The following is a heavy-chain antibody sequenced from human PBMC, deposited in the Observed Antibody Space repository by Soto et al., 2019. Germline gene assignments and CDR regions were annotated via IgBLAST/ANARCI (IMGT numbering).Heavy chain of an antibody. V-gene: IGHV4-30-4*01. CDR1: GGSISSGDYY. J-gene: IGHJ6*02. D-gene: IGHD5-18*01. CDR3: ARERYSYGYGGYYYYGMDV. Sequence: SETLSLTCTVSGGSISSGDYYWSWIRQPPGKGLEWIGYIYYSGSTYYNPSLKSRVTISVDTSKNQFSLKLSSVTAADTAVYYCARERYSYGYGGYYYYGMDVWGQGTTVTVSS. CDR2: IYYSGST.